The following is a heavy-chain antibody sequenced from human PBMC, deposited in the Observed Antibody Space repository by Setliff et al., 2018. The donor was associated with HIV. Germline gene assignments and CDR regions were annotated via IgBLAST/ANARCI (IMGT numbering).Heavy chain of an antibody. CDR3: ARRGGGNYQTLYYFDY. CDR1: GYSIRGGFY. V-gene: IGHV4-38-2*02. Sequence: PSETLSLTCTVSGYSIRGGFYWGWIRQPPGKGLEWIGSLSHYGSTYYNPSLKNRVLMSLDTSKNQFSLRLSSVTAADTAIYFCARRGGGNYQTLYYFDYWGQGTLVTVSS. CDR2: LSHYGST. J-gene: IGHJ4*02. D-gene: IGHD3-10*01.